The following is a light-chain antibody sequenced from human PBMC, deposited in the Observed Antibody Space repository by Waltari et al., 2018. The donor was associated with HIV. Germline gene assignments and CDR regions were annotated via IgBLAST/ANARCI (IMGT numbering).Light chain of an antibody. CDR1: QSVSSN. J-gene: IGKJ3*01. CDR2: GAS. CDR3: QQYRNWPPGFT. Sequence: EIVMTQSPATLSVSPGERVILSCRASQSVSSNLAWYQHKPGHSPRLLIYGASTRPTGVPARFSGSGSVTEFTLTISSVQSEDFAVYYCQQYRNWPPGFTFGPGTKVDN. V-gene: IGKV3-15*01.